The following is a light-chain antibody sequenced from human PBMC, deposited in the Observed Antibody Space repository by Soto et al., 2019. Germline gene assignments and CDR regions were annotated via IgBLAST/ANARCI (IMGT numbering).Light chain of an antibody. V-gene: IGKV3D-20*01. Sequence: DIFVTQSPATLSLSRWEIATLSCGASQSVSSSRLAWYQQKPALAPRLLIYDASSRATGIPDRFSGSGSGTDFTLTISRLEPEDFAVYYCQQYGNSPITFGQGTRLEIK. CDR2: DAS. CDR3: QQYGNSPIT. CDR1: QSVSSSR. J-gene: IGKJ5*01.